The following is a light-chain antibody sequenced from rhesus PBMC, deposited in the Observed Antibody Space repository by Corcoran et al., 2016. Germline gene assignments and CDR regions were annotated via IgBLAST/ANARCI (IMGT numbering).Light chain of an antibody. Sequence: QAALTQPPSVSGSPGQSVTISCTGTSSDIGAYESVSWYQHHPGKAPKLMIFDVSKRPSGVSYRFSGSKSGNTASLTISELQSEDEFDYSCCSYAGSNSYIFGAGTRLTV. V-gene: IGLV2-23*01. CDR1: SSDIGAYES. CDR2: DVS. J-gene: IGLJ1*01. CDR3: CSYAGSNSYI.